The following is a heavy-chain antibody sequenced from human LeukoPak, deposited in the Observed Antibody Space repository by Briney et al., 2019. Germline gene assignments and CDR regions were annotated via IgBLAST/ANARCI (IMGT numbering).Heavy chain of an antibody. Sequence: GASVKVSCKASGYTFTSYYMHWVRQAPGQGLEWMGIINPSGGSTSYARKFQGRVTMTRDTSTSTVYMELSSLRSEDTAVYYCARDLVGGYYSWYFDLWGRGTLVTVSS. V-gene: IGHV1-46*01. J-gene: IGHJ2*01. CDR2: INPSGGST. CDR3: ARDLVGGYYSWYFDL. CDR1: GYTFTSYY. D-gene: IGHD3-3*01.